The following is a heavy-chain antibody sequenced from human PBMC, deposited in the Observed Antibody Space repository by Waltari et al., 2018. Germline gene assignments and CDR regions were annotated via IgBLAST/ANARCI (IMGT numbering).Heavy chain of an antibody. CDR3: AAATYYYDSSGYYSTKYYFDY. Sequence: EVQLVESGGGLIQPGGSLRLSCAASGFTVSSNYMSWVRQAPGKGLEWGSVIYSGGSTYYADSVKGRFTISRDNSKNTLYLQMNSLRAEDTAVYYCAAATYYYDSSGYYSTKYYFDYWGQGTLVTVSS. CDR1: GFTVSSNY. J-gene: IGHJ4*02. CDR2: IYSGGST. V-gene: IGHV3-53*01. D-gene: IGHD3-22*01.